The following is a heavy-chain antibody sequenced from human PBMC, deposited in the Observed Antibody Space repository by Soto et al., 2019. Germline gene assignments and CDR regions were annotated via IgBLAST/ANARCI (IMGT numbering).Heavy chain of an antibody. J-gene: IGHJ4*02. CDR3: AHSTYGSSSLVFDY. CDR1: GFSLSTSGVG. CDR2: IYWDDDK. Sequence: QITLKESGPTLVKPTQTLTLTCTFSGFSLSTSGVGVGWIRQPPGKALEWLALIYWDDDKRYSPSLKSRLTITKDTSKNQVVLTMTNMDPVDTATYYCAHSTYGSSSLVFDYWGQGTLVTVSS. V-gene: IGHV2-5*02. D-gene: IGHD6-6*01.